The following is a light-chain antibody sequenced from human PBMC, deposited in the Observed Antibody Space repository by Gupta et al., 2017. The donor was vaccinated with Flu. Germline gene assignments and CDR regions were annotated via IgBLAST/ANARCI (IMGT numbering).Light chain of an antibody. J-gene: IGLJ2*01. V-gene: IGLV2-23*01. CDR2: EGS. CDR3: CSYAGSSIL. CDR1: SSDAGSYNL. Sequence: QSALTLLASVSGSPGQSITISCTGTSSDAGSYNLVSWYQQHPGKAPKLMIYEGSRRPAGVTNRFSGSQSGNTASLTIAGRQAEDEGDYYCCSYAGSSILFGGGTKLTVL.